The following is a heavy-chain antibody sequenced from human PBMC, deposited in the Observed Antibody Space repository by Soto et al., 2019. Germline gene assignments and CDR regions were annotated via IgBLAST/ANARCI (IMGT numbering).Heavy chain of an antibody. CDR1: GFTFSAYG. D-gene: IGHD2-8*01. Sequence: QVQLVETGGGVVQPGGSVRVSCAASGFTFSAYGIHWVRQAPGKGLEWVAIIWSDGSEKQYGESVKGRFTVSRDNSMNTVYLEMNSLRVDDTAVYYCARDLGEGFREVLVGRKVDLWGQGTLVTVSS. J-gene: IGHJ5*02. CDR3: ARDLGEGFREVLVGRKVDL. V-gene: IGHV3-30*02. CDR2: IWSDGSEK.